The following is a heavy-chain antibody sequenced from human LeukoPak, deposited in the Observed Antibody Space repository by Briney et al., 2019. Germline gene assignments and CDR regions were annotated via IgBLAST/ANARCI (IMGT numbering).Heavy chain of an antibody. CDR3: ARGGGNGGGWVGHYYYMDV. D-gene: IGHD4-23*01. Sequence: KPSETLSLTCAVYGGSFSGYYWSWIRQPPGKGLEWIGEINHSGSTNYNPSLKSRVTISVDTPKNQFSLKLTSVTAADTAVYYCARGGGNGGGWVGHYYYMDVWGKGTTVTASS. V-gene: IGHV4-34*01. CDR1: GGSFSGYY. CDR2: INHSGST. J-gene: IGHJ6*03.